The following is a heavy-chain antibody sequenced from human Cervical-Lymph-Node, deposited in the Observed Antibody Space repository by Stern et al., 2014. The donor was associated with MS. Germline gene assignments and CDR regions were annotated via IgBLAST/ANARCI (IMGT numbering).Heavy chain of an antibody. CDR1: GGTFSSYA. J-gene: IGHJ6*02. V-gene: IGHV1-69*01. D-gene: IGHD2-15*01. CDR2: VIPIFGTA. CDR3: ARVEYCSGGSCYGYYYGMDV. Sequence: VQLVESGAEVKKRGSSVKGSCKASGGTFSSYAIRWVRQAPGQGLEWMGGVIPIFGTANYAQKFQGRVTITADESTSTAYMELSSLRSEDTAVYYCARVEYCSGGSCYGYYYGMDVWGQGTTVTVSS.